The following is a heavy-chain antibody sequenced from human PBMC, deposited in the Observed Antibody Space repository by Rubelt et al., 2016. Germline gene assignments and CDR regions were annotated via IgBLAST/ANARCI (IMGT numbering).Heavy chain of an antibody. CDR1: GYSFTTYY. D-gene: IGHD2/OR15-2a*01. Sequence: GASVKISCKASGYSFTTYYMHWVRQAPGQGLEWMVMIDPSGGATNYAQKFQGRITMTRDTSTSTVYLDLSSLRSEDTAVYYCAREPDSTCYFDFWGQGTLVTVSS. CDR2: IDPSGGAT. J-gene: IGHJ4*02. V-gene: IGHV1-46*01. CDR3: AREPDSTCYFDF.